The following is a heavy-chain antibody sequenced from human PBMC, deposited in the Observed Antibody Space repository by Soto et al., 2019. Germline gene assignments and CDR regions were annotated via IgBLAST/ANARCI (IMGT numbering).Heavy chain of an antibody. V-gene: IGHV4-61*01. J-gene: IGHJ4*02. CDR1: GGSVSSGSYY. CDR3: ARGQARYCSGGSCYTQHIDY. CDR2: IYYSGST. Sequence: LSLTCTVSGGSVSSGSYYRSWIRQPPGKGLEWIGYIYYSGSTNYNPSLKSRVTISVDTSKNQFSLKLSSVTAADTAVYYCARGQARYCSGGSCYTQHIDYWGQGTLVTLSS. D-gene: IGHD2-15*01.